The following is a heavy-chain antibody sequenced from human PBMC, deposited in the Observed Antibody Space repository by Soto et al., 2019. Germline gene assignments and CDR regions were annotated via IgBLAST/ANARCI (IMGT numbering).Heavy chain of an antibody. CDR1: GGSFSGYY. J-gene: IGHJ6*02. D-gene: IGHD3-22*01. Sequence: PSETLSLTCAVYGGSFSGYYWSWIRQPPGKGLEWIGSIYYSGSTYYNPSLKSRVTISVDTSKNQFSLKLSSVTAADTAVYYCARKGTYYYDSSGYYHLSYYYYGMDVWGQGTTVTVSS. CDR2: IYYSGST. CDR3: ARKGTYYYDSSGYYHLSYYYYGMDV. V-gene: IGHV4-34*01.